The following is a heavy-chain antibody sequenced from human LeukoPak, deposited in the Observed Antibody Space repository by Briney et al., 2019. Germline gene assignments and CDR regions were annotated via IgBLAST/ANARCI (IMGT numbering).Heavy chain of an antibody. D-gene: IGHD5/OR15-5a*01. Sequence: DPSETLSLTCAVYGGSFSGYYWSWIRQPPGKGLEWIGEINHSGSTNYNPSLKSRVTISVDTSKNQFSLRLSSVTEADTAIYYCARRVTVSATNWFDPWGQGTLVTVSS. V-gene: IGHV4-34*01. CDR1: GGSFSGYY. CDR3: ARRVTVSATNWFDP. CDR2: INHSGST. J-gene: IGHJ5*02.